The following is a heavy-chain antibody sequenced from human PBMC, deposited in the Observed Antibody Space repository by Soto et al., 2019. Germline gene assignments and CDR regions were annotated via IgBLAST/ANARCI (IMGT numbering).Heavy chain of an antibody. D-gene: IGHD3-10*01. V-gene: IGHV4-59*01. J-gene: IGHJ4*02. CDR2: IYYSGST. CDR3: ARVFRPLLITMVRGPMADWGFDY. Sequence: QVQLQESGPGLVKPSETLSLTCTVSGGSISSYYWSWIRQPPGKGLEWIGYIYYSGSTNYNPSLKSRVTISVDTSKNQFSLKLSSVTAADTAVYYCARVFRPLLITMVRGPMADWGFDYWGQGTLVTVSS. CDR1: GGSISSYY.